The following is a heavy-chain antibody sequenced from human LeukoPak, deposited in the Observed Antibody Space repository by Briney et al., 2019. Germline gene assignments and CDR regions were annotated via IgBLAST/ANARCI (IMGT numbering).Heavy chain of an antibody. D-gene: IGHD2-2*01. CDR3: ARDYCSSTSCLNWFDP. CDR1: GFIFSDYY. Sequence: GGSLRLSCAASGFIFSDYYMSWIRQAPGKGLEWVSYISSSGSTIYYADSVKGRFTISRDNAKNSLYLQMNSLRAEDTAVYYCARDYCSSTSCLNWFDPWGPGTLVTVSS. V-gene: IGHV3-11*01. CDR2: ISSSGSTI. J-gene: IGHJ5*02.